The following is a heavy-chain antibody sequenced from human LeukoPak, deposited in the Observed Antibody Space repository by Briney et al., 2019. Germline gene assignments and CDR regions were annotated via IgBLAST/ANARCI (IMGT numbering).Heavy chain of an antibody. CDR3: ASLEPMDTAMVTWEGWYNY. Sequence: VGSVKVSCKASGYTFTRYGISWVRQPPGQGREWVGWISAYNGNTNYAQKLQGRVTMTTDTSTSTAYMELRSLRSDDTAVYYCASLEPMDTAMVTWEGWYNYWGQGTLVTVSS. J-gene: IGHJ4*02. V-gene: IGHV1-18*01. CDR1: GYTFTRYG. D-gene: IGHD5-18*01. CDR2: ISAYNGNT.